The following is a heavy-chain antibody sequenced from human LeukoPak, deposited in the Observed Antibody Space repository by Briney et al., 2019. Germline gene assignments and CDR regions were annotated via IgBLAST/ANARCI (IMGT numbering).Heavy chain of an antibody. V-gene: IGHV4-38-2*02. D-gene: IGHD1-26*01. CDR2: IYHSGST. J-gene: IGHJ4*02. Sequence: SETLSLTCTVSGYSISSGYYWGWIRQPPGKGLEWIGSIYHSGSTYYNPSLKSRVTISVDTSKNQFSLKLSSVTAADTAVYYCARVRSGSYYFDYWGQGTLVTGTS. CDR3: ARVRSGSYYFDY. CDR1: GYSISSGYY.